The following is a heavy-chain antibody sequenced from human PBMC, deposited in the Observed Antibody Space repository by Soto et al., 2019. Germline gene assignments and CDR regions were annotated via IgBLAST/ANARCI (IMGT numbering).Heavy chain of an antibody. J-gene: IGHJ3*02. CDR1: GYSFTGYY. CDR3: AREGTTVTTWEVSDI. V-gene: IGHV1-2*04. CDR2: INPNSGGT. D-gene: IGHD4-17*01. Sequence: ASVKLSCKACGYSFTGYYMHWVRQAPGQGLEWMGWINPNSGGTNYAQKFQGWVTMTRDTSISTAYMELSRLRSDDTAVYYCAREGTTVTTWEVSDIWGQGTMVTVSS.